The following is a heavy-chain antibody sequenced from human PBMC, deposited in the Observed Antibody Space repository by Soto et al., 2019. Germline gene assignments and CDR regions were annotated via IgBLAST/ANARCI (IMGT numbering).Heavy chain of an antibody. J-gene: IGHJ3*01. Sequence: QVQLQESGPGLVKPSQTLSLTCTVSGVSISSGAYFWTWIRQVPGKGLEWIGYFYDSETSLYNPSLQSRVTISGDTSENHVSLKLTSVTAADTAVYYCARGTTPYTVVKSGVFDLWGQGTMVIVS. V-gene: IGHV4-31*03. CDR3: ARGTTPYTVVKSGVFDL. CDR2: FYDSETS. CDR1: GVSISSGAYF. D-gene: IGHD1-1*01.